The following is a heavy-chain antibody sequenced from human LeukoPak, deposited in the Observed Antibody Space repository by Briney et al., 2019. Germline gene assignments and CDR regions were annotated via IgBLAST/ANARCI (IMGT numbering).Heavy chain of an antibody. Sequence: HPGRSLRLSCAASTFTFNNYAMHWVRQAPGKGLEWVAVILYDGTMKYYGDSVKGRFTISRDNSNNMLYLQMNSLRAEDTAVYYCSRDRHCIGSTCYGLWGQGTRVTVSS. CDR1: TFTFNNYA. CDR3: SRDRHCIGSTCYGL. J-gene: IGHJ4*02. CDR2: ILYDGTMK. D-gene: IGHD2-2*01. V-gene: IGHV3-30*04.